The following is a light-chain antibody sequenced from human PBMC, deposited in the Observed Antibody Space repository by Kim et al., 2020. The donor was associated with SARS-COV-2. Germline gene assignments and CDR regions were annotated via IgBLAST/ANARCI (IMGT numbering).Light chain of an antibody. Sequence: GQRVTLSCSGSASNIGRNTVSWYQQVPGPAPKLLTYGNDQRPSGVPDRFSGSKSGTSASLAISGLQSDDEADYYCAAWDDSLDGPLFGGGTQLTVL. CDR2: GND. CDR3: AAWDDSLDGPL. CDR1: ASNIGRNT. J-gene: IGLJ2*01. V-gene: IGLV1-44*01.